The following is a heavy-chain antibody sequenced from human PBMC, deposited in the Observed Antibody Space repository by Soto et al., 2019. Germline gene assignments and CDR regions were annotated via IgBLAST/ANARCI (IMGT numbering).Heavy chain of an antibody. J-gene: IGHJ6*03. CDR1: GYTFTSYD. D-gene: IGHD3-16*01. V-gene: IGHV1-8*01. Sequence: GASVKVSCKASGYTFTSYDINWVRQATGQGPEWMGWMNPNSGNTGYAQKFQGRVTMTRNTSISTAYMELSSLRSEDTAVYYCARGLRSPIRSPTYYYYYMDVWGKGTTVTVSS. CDR3: ARGLRSPIRSPTYYYYYMDV. CDR2: MNPNSGNT.